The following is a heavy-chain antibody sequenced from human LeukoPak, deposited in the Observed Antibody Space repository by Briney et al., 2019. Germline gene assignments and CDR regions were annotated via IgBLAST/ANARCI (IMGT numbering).Heavy chain of an antibody. CDR3: ASLFQIVATNTGAPPNFDY. V-gene: IGHV3-9*01. CDR2: ISWNSGSI. D-gene: IGHD5-12*01. Sequence: GGSLRLSCAASGFTFDDYAMHWVRQAPGKGLEWVSGISWNSGSIGYADSVKGRFTISRDNAKNSLYLQMNSLRAEDTAVYYCASLFQIVATNTGAPPNFDYWGQGTLVTVSS. CDR1: GFTFDDYA. J-gene: IGHJ4*02.